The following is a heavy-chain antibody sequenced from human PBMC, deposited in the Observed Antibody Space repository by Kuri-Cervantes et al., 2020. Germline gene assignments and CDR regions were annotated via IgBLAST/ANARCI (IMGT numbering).Heavy chain of an antibody. CDR1: GFTFSDCY. J-gene: IGHJ5*02. CDR3: ARDRTYRSGWNWFDP. CDR2: ISGNGHTI. V-gene: IGHV3-11*04. D-gene: IGHD6-19*01. Sequence: GESLKISCAASGFTFSDCYITWIRQAPGKGLEWVSYISGNGHTIYYADSVKGRFTISRDNAKNSLYLQMNSLRVEDTAVYYCARDRTYRSGWNWFDPWGQGTLVTVSS.